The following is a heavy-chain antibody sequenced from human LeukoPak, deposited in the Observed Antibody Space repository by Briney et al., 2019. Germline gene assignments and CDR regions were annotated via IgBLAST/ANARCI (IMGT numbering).Heavy chain of an antibody. J-gene: IGHJ4*02. D-gene: IGHD3-10*01. CDR1: GFTFSSYA. CDR3: AKYGSGSYRFFDY. V-gene: IGHV3-30-3*02. CDR2: ISYDGSNK. Sequence: PGGSLRLSCAASGFTFSSYAMHWVRQAPGKGLEWVAVISYDGSNKYYADSVKGRFTISRDNSKNSLYLQMNSLRAEDTAVYYCAKYGSGSYRFFDYWGQGTLVTVSS.